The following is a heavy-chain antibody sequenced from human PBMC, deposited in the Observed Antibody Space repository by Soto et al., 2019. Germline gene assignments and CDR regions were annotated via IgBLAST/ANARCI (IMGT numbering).Heavy chain of an antibody. D-gene: IGHD1-7*01. CDR1: GYTFTSYD. J-gene: IGHJ4*02. CDR3: ARGPLNHITGTTYYFDY. CDR2: MNPNSGNT. V-gene: IGHV1-8*01. Sequence: ASVKVSCKASGYTFTSYDINWVRQATGQGLEWMGWMNPNSGNTGYAQKFQGRVTMTRNTSISTAYMELSSLRSEDTAVYYCARGPLNHITGTTYYFDYWGQGTLVTVSS.